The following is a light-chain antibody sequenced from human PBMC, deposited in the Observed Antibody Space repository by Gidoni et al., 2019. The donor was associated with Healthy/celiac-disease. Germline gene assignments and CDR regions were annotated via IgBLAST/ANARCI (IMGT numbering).Light chain of an antibody. CDR2: DAS. CDR3: QQRFNWPRFT. Sequence: EIVLTQSPATLSLSPGERATLSCRASQSVGSYLAWYQQKPGQAPRLLIYDASNRATGIPARFSGSGSGTDFTLTISSLEPEDFAVYYCQQRFNWPRFTFGQGTNLEIK. CDR1: QSVGSY. J-gene: IGKJ2*01. V-gene: IGKV3-11*01.